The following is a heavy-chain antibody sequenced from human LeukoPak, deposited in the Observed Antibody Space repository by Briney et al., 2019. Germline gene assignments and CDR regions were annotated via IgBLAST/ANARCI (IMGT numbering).Heavy chain of an antibody. CDR3: ARGSTDVGRYFDY. D-gene: IGHD4-17*01. Sequence: SETLSLTCTVSGGSISSGGYYWSWIRQHPGKGLEWIGYIYYSGSTYYNPSLKSRVTISVDTSKDQFSLNLISVTAADTAVYYCARGSTDVGRYFDYWGQGTLVTVSS. CDR1: GGSISSGGYY. J-gene: IGHJ4*02. V-gene: IGHV4-31*03. CDR2: IYYSGST.